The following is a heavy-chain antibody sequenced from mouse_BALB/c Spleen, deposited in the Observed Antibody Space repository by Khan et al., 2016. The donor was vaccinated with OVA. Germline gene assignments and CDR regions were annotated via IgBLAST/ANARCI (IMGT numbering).Heavy chain of an antibody. Sequence: VQLKESGPELMKPGASVKISCKASGYSFTTYYMHWVKQSHGKSLEWIGYIDPFNGGNDYNQKFKGKATLTVDKSSSTAYMHLSSLTSEDSAVYYCARGTVDYWGQGTLVTVAA. J-gene: IGHJ3*01. CDR1: GYSFTTYY. CDR3: ARGTVDY. CDR2: IDPFNGGN. D-gene: IGHD3-3*01. V-gene: IGHV1-34*01.